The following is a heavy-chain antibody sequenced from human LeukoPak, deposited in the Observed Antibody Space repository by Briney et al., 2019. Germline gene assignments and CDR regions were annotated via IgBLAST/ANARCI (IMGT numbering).Heavy chain of an antibody. CDR3: ARFRHYDYDSSWFDP. J-gene: IGHJ5*02. V-gene: IGHV4-30-4*01. CDR1: GGSISSGDYY. Sequence: SETLSLTCTVSGGSISSGDYYWSWIRQPPGKGLEWIGYIYYSGSTYYNPSLKSRVTISVDTSKNQFSLKLSSVTAADTAVYYCARFRHYDYDSSWFDPWGQVTLVTVSS. D-gene: IGHD3-10*01. CDR2: IYYSGST.